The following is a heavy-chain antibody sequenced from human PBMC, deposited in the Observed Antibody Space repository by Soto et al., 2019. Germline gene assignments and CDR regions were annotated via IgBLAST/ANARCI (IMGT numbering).Heavy chain of an antibody. CDR2: IWYDGSNK. V-gene: IGHV3-33*01. Sequence: QVQLVESGGGVAQPGRSLRLSCAASGFTFSSYGMHWVRQAPGKGLEWVAVIWYDGSNKYYADSVKGRFTISRDNSKNTLYLQMNSLRAEDTAVYYCARVRATGGLDYWGQGTLVTVSS. D-gene: IGHD1-26*01. J-gene: IGHJ4*02. CDR1: GFTFSSYG. CDR3: ARVRATGGLDY.